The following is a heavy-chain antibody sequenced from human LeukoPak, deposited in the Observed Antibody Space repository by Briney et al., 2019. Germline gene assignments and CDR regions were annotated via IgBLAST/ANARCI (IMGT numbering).Heavy chain of an antibody. V-gene: IGHV3-53*01. Sequence: GGSLRLSCAASGFSVSTNYMYWVRQAPGKGLEWVSVIYSGGSTYYADSVKGRFTISRDNAKNSLYLQMNSLRAEDTAVYYCARDDPYLTSAGGSFDYWGQGTLVTVSS. CDR1: GFSVSTNY. CDR3: ARDDPYLTSAGGSFDY. CDR2: IYSGGST. J-gene: IGHJ4*02. D-gene: IGHD6-13*01.